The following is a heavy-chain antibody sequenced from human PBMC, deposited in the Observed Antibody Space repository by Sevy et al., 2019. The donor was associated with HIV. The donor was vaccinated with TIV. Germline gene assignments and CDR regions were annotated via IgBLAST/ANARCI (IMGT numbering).Heavy chain of an antibody. D-gene: IGHD6-13*01. V-gene: IGHV3-72*01. J-gene: IGHJ4*02. CDR2: IRNKADSHTT. CDR3: ATHAGIAAAGRVFDY. Sequence: GGSLRLSCAASGFTVSEHYMEWVRQAPGKGLEWVGRIRNKADSHTTEYAASVKGRFTISRDDSKNSLYLLMNSLKTEDTAVYYCATHAGIAAAGRVFDYWGQGTLVTVSS. CDR1: GFTVSEHY.